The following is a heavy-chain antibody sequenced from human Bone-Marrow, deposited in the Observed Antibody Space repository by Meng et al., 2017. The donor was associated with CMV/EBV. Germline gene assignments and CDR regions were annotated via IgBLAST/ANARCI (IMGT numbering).Heavy chain of an antibody. Sequence: SEILSLTCTVPGGSISSSSYYWGWIRQPPGKGLEWIGSIYYSGSTYYNPSLKSRVTISVDTSKNQFSLKLSSVTAADTAVYYCARDQGRWNYHDSSNPHHDAFDIWGQGTMVTVSS. D-gene: IGHD3-22*01. V-gene: IGHV4-39*07. J-gene: IGHJ3*02. CDR3: ARDQGRWNYHDSSNPHHDAFDI. CDR2: IYYSGST. CDR1: GGSISSSSYY.